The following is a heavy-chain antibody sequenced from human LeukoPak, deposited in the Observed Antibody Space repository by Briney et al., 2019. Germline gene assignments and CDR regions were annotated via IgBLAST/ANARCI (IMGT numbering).Heavy chain of an antibody. V-gene: IGHV3-53*01. Sequence: GGSLRLSCAASGFTVSSNYMSWVRQAPGKGLEWVSVIYSGGSTYYGDSVKGRVTISRDNSKNTLYLQMNSLRLEDTAVYYCARMTFYDILTGYFDVFDIWGQGTMVTVSS. CDR1: GFTVSSNY. CDR2: IYSGGST. CDR3: ARMTFYDILTGYFDVFDI. J-gene: IGHJ3*02. D-gene: IGHD3-9*01.